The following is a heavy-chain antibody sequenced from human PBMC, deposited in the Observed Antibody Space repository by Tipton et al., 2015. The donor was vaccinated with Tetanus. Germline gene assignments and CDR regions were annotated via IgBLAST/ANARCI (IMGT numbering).Heavy chain of an antibody. V-gene: IGHV4-39*02. D-gene: IGHD3-10*01. Sequence: TLSLTCTVSGGPISSTSYYWAWIRQPPGKGLEWIGTMYNSGATYYNPSLKGRVTISGDTSKNLFSLTSVTASDTAVYYCARPEASGRARGFDIWGQGTKVTVSS. CDR1: GGPISSTSYY. CDR2: MYNSGAT. CDR3: ARPEASGRARGFDI. J-gene: IGHJ3*02.